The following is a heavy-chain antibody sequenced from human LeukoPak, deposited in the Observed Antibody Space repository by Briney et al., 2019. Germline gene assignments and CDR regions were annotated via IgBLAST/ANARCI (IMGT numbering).Heavy chain of an antibody. D-gene: IGHD3-22*01. CDR3: ARAFQSGLLPQY. CDR2: INPNSGGT. CDR1: GYTFTGYY. J-gene: IGHJ4*02. Sequence: GASVKVSCKASGYTFTGYYMHWVQQAPGQGLEWMGWINPNSGGTNYTQKFQGRVTMTRDTSISTAYMELSSLKSEDTAVYYCARAFQSGLLPQYWGQGTLVTVSS. V-gene: IGHV1-2*02.